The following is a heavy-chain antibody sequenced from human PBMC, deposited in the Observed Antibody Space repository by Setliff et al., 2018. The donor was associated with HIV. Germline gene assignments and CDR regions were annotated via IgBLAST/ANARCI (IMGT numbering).Heavy chain of an antibody. V-gene: IGHV4-34*01. CDR2: IDNIGST. CDR1: GGSFNDYY. D-gene: IGHD3-10*01. J-gene: IGHJ4*02. CDR3: ARGLNYYGSGSYLPLGY. Sequence: SETLSLTCAVYGGSFNDYYWTWIRQPQGKGMGWVGEIDNIGSTKYHASLKSRVTISIDTSKKQISLKLSSVTAADTAVYYWARGLNYYGSGSYLPLGYWGQGTLVTVSS.